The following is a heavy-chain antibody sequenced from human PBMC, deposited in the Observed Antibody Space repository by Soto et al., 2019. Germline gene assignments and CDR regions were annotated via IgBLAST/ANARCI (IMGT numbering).Heavy chain of an antibody. CDR3: ARSRWAEV. J-gene: IGHJ4*02. Sequence: SETLSLTCTVSGGSISSYYWSWIRQPPGKGLEWIGYSHYSGNTNYNPSLKGRVTISVDTSKNQFSLKLSSVTAADTAVYYCARSRWAEVWGQGTLVTVSS. V-gene: IGHV4-59*01. CDR2: SHYSGNT. D-gene: IGHD1-26*01. CDR1: GGSISSYY.